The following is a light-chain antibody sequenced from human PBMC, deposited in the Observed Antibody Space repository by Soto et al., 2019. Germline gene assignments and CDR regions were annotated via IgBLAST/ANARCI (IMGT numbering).Light chain of an antibody. CDR3: CSYAGSTFV. CDR1: SSDVGGYNY. CDR2: DVS. Sequence: QSALTQPRSVSGSPEQSVTISCTGTSSDVGGYNYVSWYQQHPGKAPKLMIYDVSKRPSGVPDRFSGSKSGNTASLTISGLQAEDEGDYYCCSYAGSTFVFGGGTKLTVL. V-gene: IGLV2-11*01. J-gene: IGLJ2*01.